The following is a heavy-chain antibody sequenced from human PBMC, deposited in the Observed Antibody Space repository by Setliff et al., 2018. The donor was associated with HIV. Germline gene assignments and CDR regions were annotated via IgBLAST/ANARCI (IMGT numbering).Heavy chain of an antibody. CDR3: AKDQGCSRTSCYGNYYYGMDV. Sequence: SETLSLTCTVSGGSISSGTSYWSWIRQPAGKGLEWIGRIHSSGSTNYNPSLKSRVTISVDTSKNQFSLKLSSVTAADTAVYYCAKDQGCSRTSCYGNYYYGMDVWGQGTTVTVSS. CDR2: IHSSGST. CDR1: GGSISSGTSY. D-gene: IGHD2-2*01. J-gene: IGHJ6*02. V-gene: IGHV4-61*02.